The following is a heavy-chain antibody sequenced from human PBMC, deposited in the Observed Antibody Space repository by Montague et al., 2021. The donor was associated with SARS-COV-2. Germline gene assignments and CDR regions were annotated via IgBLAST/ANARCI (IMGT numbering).Heavy chain of an antibody. V-gene: IGHV4-39*01. CDR1: GGSVSSDTHN. D-gene: IGHD2-8*01. Sequence: SETLSLTCTVSGGSVSSDTHNWAWVRPPPGQGLEWIASIFYKGNTYYNPSLRSRITISINTSKNQFFLRVASVTAADTAVYYCARVPNGRHDNWGPGALVTVSS. CDR3: ARVPNGRHDN. J-gene: IGHJ4*02. CDR2: IFYKGNT.